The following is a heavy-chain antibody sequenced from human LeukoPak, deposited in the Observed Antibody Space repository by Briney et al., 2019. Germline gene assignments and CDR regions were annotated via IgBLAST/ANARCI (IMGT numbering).Heavy chain of an antibody. CDR1: GFTFSSYA. V-gene: IGHV3-23*01. CDR2: ISGSGGST. Sequence: QAGGSLRLSCAASGFTFSSYAMSWVRQAPGKGLEWVSAISGSGGSTYYADSVKGRFTISRDNSKNTLYLQMNSLRAEDTAVYYCAKDQFLGGLDYYYYGMDVWGQGTTVTVSS. D-gene: IGHD3-3*01. J-gene: IGHJ6*02. CDR3: AKDQFLGGLDYYYYGMDV.